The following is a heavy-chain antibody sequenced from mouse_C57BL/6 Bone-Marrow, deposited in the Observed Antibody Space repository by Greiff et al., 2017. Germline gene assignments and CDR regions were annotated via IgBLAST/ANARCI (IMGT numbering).Heavy chain of an antibody. J-gene: IGHJ1*03. CDR2: ISYDGSN. Sequence: DVKLVESGPGLVKPSQSLSLTCSVTGYSITSGYYWNWIRQFPGNKLEWMGYISYDGSNNYNPSLKNRISITRDTSKNQVFLKLNSLTTEDTATYYCARGEDSSGYVGYFDVWGTGTTVTVSS. CDR3: ARGEDSSGYVGYFDV. CDR1: GYSITSGYY. V-gene: IGHV3-6*01. D-gene: IGHD3-2*02.